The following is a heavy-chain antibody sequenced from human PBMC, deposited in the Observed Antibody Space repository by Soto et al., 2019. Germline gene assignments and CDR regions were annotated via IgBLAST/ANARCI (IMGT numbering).Heavy chain of an antibody. CDR2: IYPGDSDT. J-gene: IGHJ4*02. CDR3: ARKELGYSSVWDPSTYFEY. D-gene: IGHD6-19*01. V-gene: IGHV5-51*01. Sequence: ESLEVSCKASGFSFTSYWIVWVRQMPGKGLEWIGIIYPGDSDTRYSPSFQDQVSMSADKSISTAYLQWSSLKASDTAMYYCARKELGYSSVWDPSTYFEYWGQGTLVTVSS. CDR1: GFSFTSYW.